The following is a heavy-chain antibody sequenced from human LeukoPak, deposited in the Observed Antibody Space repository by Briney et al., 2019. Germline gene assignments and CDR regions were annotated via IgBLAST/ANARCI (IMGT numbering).Heavy chain of an antibody. V-gene: IGHV3-21*01. CDR2: ISSSSSYI. CDR1: GFTFSSYS. D-gene: IGHD4-17*01. J-gene: IGHJ4*02. Sequence: KPGGSLRLSCAASGFTFSSYSMNWVRQAPGKGLEWVSSISSSSSYIYYADSVKGRFTTSRDNAKNSLYLQMNSLRAEDTAVYYCARDTSYYGDYGYFDYWGQGTLVTVSS. CDR3: ARDTSYYGDYGYFDY.